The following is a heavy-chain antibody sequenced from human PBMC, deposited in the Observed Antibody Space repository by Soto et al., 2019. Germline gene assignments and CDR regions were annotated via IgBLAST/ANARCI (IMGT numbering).Heavy chain of an antibody. Sequence: GGSLRLSCAASGFTFSAYWMSWVRQAPGKGLEWVANIKQAGSEKYYVDSVNGRFIISRDDAKNSLFLQVNSLRVEDTAVYYCAREKRANGYFDYWGQGTLVTVS. V-gene: IGHV3-7*01. CDR1: GFTFSAYW. CDR2: IKQAGSEK. CDR3: AREKRANGYFDY. J-gene: IGHJ4*02. D-gene: IGHD6-25*01.